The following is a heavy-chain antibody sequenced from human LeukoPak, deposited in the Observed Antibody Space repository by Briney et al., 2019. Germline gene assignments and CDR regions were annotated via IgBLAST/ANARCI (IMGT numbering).Heavy chain of an antibody. CDR2: IKQDGSEI. Sequence: GGSLRLSCAASGFTFSSYWMSWVRQAPGKGLEWVANIKQDGSEIHYVDSVKGRFTISRDSSKNTVYLQMGSLRGEDMAVYYCARKGSISGLDYWGQGTQVTVSS. CDR3: ARKGSISGLDY. J-gene: IGHJ4*02. V-gene: IGHV3-7*01. CDR1: GFTFSSYW.